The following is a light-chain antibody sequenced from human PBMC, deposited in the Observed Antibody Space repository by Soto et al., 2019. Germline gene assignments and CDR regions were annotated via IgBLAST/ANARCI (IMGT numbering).Light chain of an antibody. V-gene: IGKV1-5*01. Sequence: DIQMTQSPSTLSASVGDRVTITFRASQSISSYLNWYQQKPGKAPKLLIYAASSLQSGVPSRFSGSESGTEFTLTISSLQPDDFATYYCQQYSSPLTFGGGTKVDIK. CDR3: QQYSSPLT. J-gene: IGKJ4*01. CDR2: AAS. CDR1: QSISSY.